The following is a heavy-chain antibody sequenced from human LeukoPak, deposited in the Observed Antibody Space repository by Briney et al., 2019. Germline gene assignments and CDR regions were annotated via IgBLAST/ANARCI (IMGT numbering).Heavy chain of an antibody. J-gene: IGHJ4*02. D-gene: IGHD3-10*01. CDR2: ISYDGSNK. CDR1: GFTFSSYA. Sequence: PGGSLRLSCAASGFTFSSYAMHWVRQAPGKGLEWVAVISYDGSNKYYADSVKGRFTISRDNSKNTLYLQMNSLRAEDTAVYYCARRYGSGSDIDYWGQGTLVTVS. V-gene: IGHV3-30*04. CDR3: ARRYGSGSDIDY.